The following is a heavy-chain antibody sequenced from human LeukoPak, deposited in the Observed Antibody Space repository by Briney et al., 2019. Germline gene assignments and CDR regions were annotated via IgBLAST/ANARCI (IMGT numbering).Heavy chain of an antibody. CDR2: IFPGDSDT. CDR3: ARTEYREYYYYYIDV. D-gene: IGHD2/OR15-2a*01. CDR1: GYSFTNYW. V-gene: IGHV5-51*01. J-gene: IGHJ6*02. Sequence: HGESLKISCKAIGYSFTNYWIAWVRQMPGKGLEWMGIIFPGDSDTTYSPSFQGQVTTSVDNSISTAYLQWSSLKASDTAKYYCARTEYREYYYYYIDVWGQGTTVTVSS.